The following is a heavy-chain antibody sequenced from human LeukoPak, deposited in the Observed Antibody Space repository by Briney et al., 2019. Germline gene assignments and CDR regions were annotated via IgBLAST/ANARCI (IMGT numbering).Heavy chain of an antibody. J-gene: IGHJ6*03. CDR2: IYSGDCDP. CDR3: ARRKQGSSDIVVVPAAYYYYYMDG. CDR1: GYNFTSHW. Sequence: GGYLQISCEGSGYNFTSHWIGRVRKLPGKGLEWMGNIYSGDCDPRYSPSFQGQVTISADKSISTAYLQWSSLKASDTAMYYCARRKQGSSDIVVVPAAYYYYYMDGWGKGTTVTVSS. V-gene: IGHV5-51*01. D-gene: IGHD2-2*01.